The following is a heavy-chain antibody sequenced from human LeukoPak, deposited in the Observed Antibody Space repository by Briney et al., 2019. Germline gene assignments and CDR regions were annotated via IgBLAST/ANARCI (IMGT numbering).Heavy chain of an antibody. J-gene: IGHJ4*02. Sequence: ASVKVSCKASGYTFTGYYIHWVRQAPGQGLEWMGWINPNSGDTKCAQKLQGRVTMTRDTSISTACMELSRLRSDDTAMYYCASLVVGTISITFDYWGQGTPVTVSS. CDR1: GYTFTGYY. V-gene: IGHV1-2*02. D-gene: IGHD5-12*01. CDR2: INPNSGDT. CDR3: ASLVVGTISITFDY.